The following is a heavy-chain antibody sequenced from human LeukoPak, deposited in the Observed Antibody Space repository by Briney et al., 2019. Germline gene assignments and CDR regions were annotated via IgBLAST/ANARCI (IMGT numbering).Heavy chain of an antibody. J-gene: IGHJ4*02. V-gene: IGHV3-23*01. D-gene: IGHD4-23*01. CDR1: GFTFSGYA. CDR3: AKAVRIDY. CDR2: ISGSGGST. Sequence: PGGSLRLSCAPSGFTFSGYAMSWGPDALGKGLDWVSSISGSGGSTYYADSVKGRFTITRDNSKNTLYLQMNGLRAEDTAVYNCAKAVRIDYWGQGTLVTVSS.